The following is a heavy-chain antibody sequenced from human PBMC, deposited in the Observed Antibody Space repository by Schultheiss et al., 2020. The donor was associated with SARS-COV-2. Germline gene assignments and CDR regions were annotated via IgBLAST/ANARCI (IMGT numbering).Heavy chain of an antibody. CDR3: ARRPTYYDFWSGYVGYYYGMDV. CDR1: GYTFTSYD. D-gene: IGHD3-3*01. J-gene: IGHJ6*02. Sequence: ASVKVSCKASGYTFTSYDINWVRQATGQGLEWMGWMNPNSGNTGYAQKFQGRVTMTRNTSISTAYMELSSLRSEDTAVYYCARRPTYYDFWSGYVGYYYGMDVWGQGTTVTVAS. V-gene: IGHV1-8*01. CDR2: MNPNSGNT.